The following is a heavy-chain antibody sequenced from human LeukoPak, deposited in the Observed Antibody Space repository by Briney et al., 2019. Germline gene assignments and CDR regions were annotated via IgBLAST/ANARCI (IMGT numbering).Heavy chain of an antibody. J-gene: IGHJ3*02. Sequence: ASVKVSCKASGYTFTSYAMHWVRQAPGQRLEWMGWINAGNGNTKYSQKFQGRVTITRDTSASTAYMELSSLRSEDTAVYYCARDSRLVGAYAFDIWGQGTMVTVSS. CDR1: GYTFTSYA. CDR2: INAGNGNT. D-gene: IGHD1-26*01. CDR3: ARDSRLVGAYAFDI. V-gene: IGHV1-3*01.